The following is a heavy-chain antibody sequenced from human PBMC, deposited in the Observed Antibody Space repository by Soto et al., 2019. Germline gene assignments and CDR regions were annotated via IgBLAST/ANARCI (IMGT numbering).Heavy chain of an antibody. J-gene: IGHJ4*02. V-gene: IGHV1-2*04. CDR2: INPNSGGT. Sequence: QVQLVQSGAEVKKPGASVKVSCKASGYTFTGYYMHWVRQAPGQGLEWMGWINPNSGGTNYAQKFQGWGTMTRDTSISPAYMELSRLRSDDTAVYYWARDRTRGVTTYFDYWGQGTLVTVSS. D-gene: IGHD4-17*01. CDR3: ARDRTRGVTTYFDY. CDR1: GYTFTGYY.